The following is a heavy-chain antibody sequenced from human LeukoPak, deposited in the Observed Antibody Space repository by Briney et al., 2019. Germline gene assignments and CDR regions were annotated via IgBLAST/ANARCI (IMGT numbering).Heavy chain of an antibody. CDR2: INHSGST. V-gene: IGHV4-34*01. Sequence: SETLSLTCTVSGGSISSYYWSWIRQPPGKGLEWIGEINHSGSTNYNPSLKSRVTISVDTSKNQFSLKLSSVTAADTAVYYCARAREWELLGDYFDYWGQGTLVTASS. CDR1: GGSISSYY. CDR3: ARAREWELLGDYFDY. D-gene: IGHD1-26*01. J-gene: IGHJ4*02.